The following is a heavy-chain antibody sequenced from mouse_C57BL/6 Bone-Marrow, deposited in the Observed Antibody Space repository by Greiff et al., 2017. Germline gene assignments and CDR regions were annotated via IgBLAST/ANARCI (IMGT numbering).Heavy chain of an antibody. V-gene: IGHV1-81*01. D-gene: IGHD1-1*01. CDR3: GREGYCGSSDY. J-gene: IGHJ2*01. Sequence: QVPLQQSGAELAWPGASVTLSCTASGYTFTSYGISWVKQRTGQGLEWIGEIYPRSGNTYYNEKVKGQATLTADKSSSTADMVLRSLTSEDAAVYYCGREGYCGSSDYWGQGTTLTVSS. CDR1: GYTFTSYG. CDR2: IYPRSGNT.